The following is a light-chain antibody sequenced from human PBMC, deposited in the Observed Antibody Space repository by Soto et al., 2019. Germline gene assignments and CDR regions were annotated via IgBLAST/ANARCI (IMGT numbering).Light chain of an antibody. CDR3: QHYNSYSEA. V-gene: IGKV1-9*01. CDR1: QGISSY. CDR2: AAS. Sequence: DIQMTQSPSSLSASVGDRVTITCRASQGISSYLAWYQQKPGKAPKLLIYAASTLQSGVPSRFSGSGSGTEITLTISSLQPDDFATYYCQHYNSYSEAFGQGTKVDIK. J-gene: IGKJ1*01.